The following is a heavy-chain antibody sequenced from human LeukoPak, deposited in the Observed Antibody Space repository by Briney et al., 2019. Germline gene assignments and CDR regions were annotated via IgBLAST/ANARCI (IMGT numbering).Heavy chain of an antibody. D-gene: IGHD3-10*01. Sequence: ASVKVSRKVSGYTLTELSMHWVRQAPGKGLEWMGGFDPEDGETIYAQKFQGRVTMTEDTSTDTAYMELSSLRSEDTAVYYCATSTVRRVAFDIWGQGTMVTVSS. CDR3: ATSTVRRVAFDI. V-gene: IGHV1-24*01. CDR2: FDPEDGET. J-gene: IGHJ3*02. CDR1: GYTLTELS.